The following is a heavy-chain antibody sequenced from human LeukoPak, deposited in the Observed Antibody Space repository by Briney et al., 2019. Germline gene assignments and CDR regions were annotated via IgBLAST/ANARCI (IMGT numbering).Heavy chain of an antibody. CDR2: IYYSGST. Sequence: SETLSLTCTVSGGSISSYYWSWIRQPRGKGLEWIGYIYYSGSTNYTPSLKSRVTISVDTSKNQFSLKLSSVTAADTAVYYCARGQQHLDYWGQGTLVTVSS. J-gene: IGHJ4*02. V-gene: IGHV4-59*01. CDR1: GGSISSYY. D-gene: IGHD6-13*01. CDR3: ARGQQHLDY.